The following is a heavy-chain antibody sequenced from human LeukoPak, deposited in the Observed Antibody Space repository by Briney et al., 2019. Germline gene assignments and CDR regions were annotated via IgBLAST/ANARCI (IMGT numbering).Heavy chain of an antibody. CDR3: AYYDGSGYHYGRLRY. Sequence: GGSLRLSCAAYGFTFNSHAMSWVRQIPGKGLEWVSSVTADGTNTHFADSVKGRFTISRDNSKNTLYLHMNSLRVDDTAVYFCAYYDGSGYHYGRLRYWGQGTPVTVFS. D-gene: IGHD3-22*01. CDR1: GFTFNSHA. CDR2: VTADGTNT. J-gene: IGHJ4*02. V-gene: IGHV3-23*01.